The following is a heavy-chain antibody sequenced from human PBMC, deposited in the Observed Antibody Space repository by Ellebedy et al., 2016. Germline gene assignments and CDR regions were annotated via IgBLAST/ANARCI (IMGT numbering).Heavy chain of an antibody. J-gene: IGHJ4*02. D-gene: IGHD6-19*01. CDR3: AKGGNGSGWYFDY. CDR2: ISWNSGSI. CDR1: GFTFDDYA. V-gene: IGHV3-9*01. Sequence: SLKISXAASGFTFDDYAMHWVRQAPGKGLEWVSGISWNSGSIGYADSVKGRFTISRDNAKNSLYLQMNSLRAEDTALYYCAKGGNGSGWYFDYWGQGTLVTVSS.